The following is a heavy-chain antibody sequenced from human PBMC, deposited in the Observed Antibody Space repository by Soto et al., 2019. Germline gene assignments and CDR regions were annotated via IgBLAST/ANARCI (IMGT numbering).Heavy chain of an antibody. J-gene: IGHJ4*02. CDR3: ARDGSGGDWRFFDY. V-gene: IGHV3-33*01. CDR1: GFAFHRYG. CDR2: IWYDGTTK. D-gene: IGHD3-10*01. Sequence: QVQLVESGGGVVQPGRSLRLSCAASGFAFHRYGIHWVRQAPGKGLEWVADIWYDGTTKYYADSVKRRFTVSRDDSENTVYLQMDSLRAGDTAVYYCARDGSGGDWRFFDYWGQGTLVTVSS.